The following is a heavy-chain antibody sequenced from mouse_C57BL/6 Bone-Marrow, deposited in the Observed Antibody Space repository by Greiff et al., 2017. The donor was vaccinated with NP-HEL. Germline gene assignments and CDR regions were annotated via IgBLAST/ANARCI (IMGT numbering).Heavy chain of an antibody. CDR3: ARFITTVVATGRYFDV. V-gene: IGHV5-17*01. D-gene: IGHD1-1*01. CDR1: GFTFSDYG. J-gene: IGHJ1*03. CDR2: ISSGSSTI. Sequence: EVQLQESGGGLVKPGGSLKLSCAASGFTFSDYGMHWVRQAPEKGLEWVAYISSGSSTIYYADTVKGRFTISRDNAKNTLFLQMTSLRSEDTAMYYCARFITTVVATGRYFDVWGTGTTVTVSS.